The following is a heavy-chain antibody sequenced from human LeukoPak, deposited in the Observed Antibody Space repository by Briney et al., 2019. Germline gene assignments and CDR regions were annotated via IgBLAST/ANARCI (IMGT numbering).Heavy chain of an antibody. Sequence: ASVTVSCKAPGYTFTNFDINWVRQASGQGLEWVGWMNPNSGSTGYAQKFQGRVTMTRNTSIGTAYMELSSLRSDDTAVYYCARAILGMIIRAFDPWGQGTLVTVSS. CDR1: GYTFTNFD. V-gene: IGHV1-8*01. CDR3: ARAILGMIIRAFDP. J-gene: IGHJ5*02. CDR2: MNPNSGST. D-gene: IGHD3-3*01.